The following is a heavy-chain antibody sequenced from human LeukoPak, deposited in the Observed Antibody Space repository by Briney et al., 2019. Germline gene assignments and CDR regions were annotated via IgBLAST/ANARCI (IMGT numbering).Heavy chain of an antibody. V-gene: IGHV3-7*01. CDR2: IKQDGSEK. J-gene: IGHJ4*02. Sequence: GGSLRLSCAASGFTFSSYWMSWVRQAPGKGLEWVANIKQDGSEKYYVDSVKSRFTISRDNAKNSLYLQMNSLRAEDTAVYYCARDGSGSYVDYWGQGTLVTVSS. D-gene: IGHD3-10*01. CDR1: GFTFSSYW. CDR3: ARDGSGSYVDY.